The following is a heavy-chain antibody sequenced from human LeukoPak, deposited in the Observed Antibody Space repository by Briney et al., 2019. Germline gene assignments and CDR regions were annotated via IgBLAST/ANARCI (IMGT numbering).Heavy chain of an antibody. D-gene: IGHD2-2*01. CDR3: ARDPPGYCSSTSCSSPRYYYYGMDV. V-gene: IGHV3-33*01. Sequence: GGSLRLSCAASGFTFSSYGMHWVRQAPGKGLEWVVVIWYDGSNKYYADSVKGRFTISRDNSKNTLYLQMNSLRAEDTAVYYCARDPPGYCSSTSCSSPRYYYYGMDVWGQGTTVTVSS. CDR2: IWYDGSNK. CDR1: GFTFSSYG. J-gene: IGHJ6*02.